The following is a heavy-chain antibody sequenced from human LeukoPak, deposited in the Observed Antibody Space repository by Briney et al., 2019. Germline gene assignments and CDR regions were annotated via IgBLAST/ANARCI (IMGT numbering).Heavy chain of an antibody. CDR1: GFTFSNTW. V-gene: IGHV3-15*01. CDR3: AADLDAYNTLDS. CDR2: IKTKSEGGTT. D-gene: IGHD5-24*01. J-gene: IGHJ4*02. Sequence: GGSLRLSCVGSGFTFSNTWVNWVRRAPGKGLEWVGRIKTKSEGGTTHYAAHVKGRFTISRDDSKKTIFLQMNSLKIEDTAIYFCAADLDAYNTLDSWGQGALVTVSS.